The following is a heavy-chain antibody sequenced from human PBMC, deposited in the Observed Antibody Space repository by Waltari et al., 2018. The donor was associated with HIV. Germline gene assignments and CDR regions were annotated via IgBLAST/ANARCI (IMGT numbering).Heavy chain of an antibody. J-gene: IGHJ4*02. CDR3: ARILLWPSRYFGS. D-gene: IGHD4-17*01. CDR2: FSYSGSS. V-gene: IGHV4-39*01. Sequence: QLHLQESGPGLVKPSATLSLTCPSPGGSISSGDYFWGWIRQPPGKGLEWIGSFSYSGSSYYSPSLKSRVTTSVDTSKNELSLKLSSVTAADTAVYYCARILLWPSRYFGSWGQGTLVTVSS. CDR1: GGSISSGDYF.